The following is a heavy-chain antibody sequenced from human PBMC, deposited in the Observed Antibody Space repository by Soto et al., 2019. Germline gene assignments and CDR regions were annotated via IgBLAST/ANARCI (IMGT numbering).Heavy chain of an antibody. J-gene: IGHJ3*01. D-gene: IGHD5-12*01. CDR3: APRSAYGAFDF. CDR2: ISPRFCST. V-gene: IGHV1-46*03. Sequence: ASVKVSCKASGYTVTSYYMHLVRQAPVQVLELIVIISPRFCSTGYAQKVQGRVTMAVYTSTSAGYMELSSVGSEERAVYYCAPRSAYGAFDFSGQGTMVTVSS. CDR1: GYTVTSYY.